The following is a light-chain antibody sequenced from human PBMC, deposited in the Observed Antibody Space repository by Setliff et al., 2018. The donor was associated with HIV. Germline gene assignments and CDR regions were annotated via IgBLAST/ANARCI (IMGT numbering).Light chain of an antibody. CDR1: SSDVGKYDL. Sequence: QSVLTQPASVSGSPGQSITISCIGSSSDVGKYDLVSWYQQYPGKAPGLIIYGDSERPSGVSNRFSGSKSGNTASLTTSGLQADDEADYYCCSYTRGGTYVFGTGTKV. CDR3: CSYTRGGTYV. V-gene: IGLV2-23*01. CDR2: GDS. J-gene: IGLJ1*01.